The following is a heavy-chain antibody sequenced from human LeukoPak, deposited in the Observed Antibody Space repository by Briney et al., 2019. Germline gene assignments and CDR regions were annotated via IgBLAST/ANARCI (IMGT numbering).Heavy chain of an antibody. CDR2: ISAYKANT. J-gene: IGHJ5*02. CDR3: ARLRVTANWFDP. Sequence: ASLKISCKASGYIFSSFGISWMRQAPGQGVEWRGWISAYKANTNYAQKFQGRLTMTTDTSTSTAYMELMSLSSDDPPVYYCARLRVTANWFDPWGQGTLVTVSA. V-gene: IGHV1-18*01. D-gene: IGHD2-21*02. CDR1: GYIFSSFG.